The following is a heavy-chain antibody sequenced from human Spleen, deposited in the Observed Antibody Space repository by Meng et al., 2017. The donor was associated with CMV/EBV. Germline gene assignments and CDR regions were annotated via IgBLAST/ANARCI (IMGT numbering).Heavy chain of an antibody. CDR3: ARDWGGNRFDY. V-gene: IGHV4-31*03. CDR1: SGAISSGGYY. CDR2: IYYSGST. D-gene: IGHD4-23*01. J-gene: IGHJ4*02. Sequence: TVSSGAISSGGYYWRLSPQRPGTGLEWIGYIYYSGSTYYVPSLMSRVTISEETSKNQFSLKLSSVTAADTAVYYCARDWGGNRFDYWGQGTLVTASS.